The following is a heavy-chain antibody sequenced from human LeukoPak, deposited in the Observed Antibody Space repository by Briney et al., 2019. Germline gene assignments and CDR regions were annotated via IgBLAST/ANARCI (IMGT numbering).Heavy chain of an antibody. V-gene: IGHV4-39*01. CDR2: IYYSGST. CDR1: GGSISSSSYY. D-gene: IGHD2-15*01. J-gene: IGHJ5*02. CDR3: ARLDIVVAVAAHNWFDP. Sequence: SETLSLTCTVSGGSISSSSYYWGWIRQPPGKGLEWIGSIYYSGSTYYNPSLKSRVTISVDTSKNQFSLKLSSVTAADTAVYYCARLDIVVAVAAHNWFDPWGQGTLVTVSS.